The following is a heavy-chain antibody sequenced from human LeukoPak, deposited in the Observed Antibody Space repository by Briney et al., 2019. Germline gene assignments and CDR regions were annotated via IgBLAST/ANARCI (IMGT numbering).Heavy chain of an antibody. D-gene: IGHD4-17*01. CDR3: ARNRGDYGGAFDI. CDR1: GFTFSSYW. Sequence: GGSLRLSCAASGFTFSSYWMHWVRQAPGKGLVWVSRIYSDGSNTIYADSVKGRFTISRDNAKDTLYLQMNSLRADDTAVYYCARNRGDYGGAFDIWGQGKMVTVSS. V-gene: IGHV3-74*01. J-gene: IGHJ3*02. CDR2: IYSDGSNT.